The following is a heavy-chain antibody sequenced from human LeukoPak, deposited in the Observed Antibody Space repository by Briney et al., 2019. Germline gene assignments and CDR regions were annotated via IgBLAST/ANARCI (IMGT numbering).Heavy chain of an antibody. V-gene: IGHV1-2*06. D-gene: IGHD6-13*01. Sequence: ASVTVSCTASGYTFTGYYMHWVRQAPGQGLEWMGRINPNSGGTNYAQKFQGRVTMTRDTSISTAYMELSRLRSDDTAVYYCARDVDSSSWLDIWGQGTMVTVSS. J-gene: IGHJ3*02. CDR3: ARDVDSSSWLDI. CDR2: INPNSGGT. CDR1: GYTFTGYY.